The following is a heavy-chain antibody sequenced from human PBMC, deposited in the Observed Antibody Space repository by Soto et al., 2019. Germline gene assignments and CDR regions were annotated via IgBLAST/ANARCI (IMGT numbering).Heavy chain of an antibody. CDR3: AKDYSGSYYLKGVLRFDY. J-gene: IGHJ4*02. V-gene: IGHV3-43*01. CDR1: GFTFDDYT. Sequence: GGSLRLSCAASGFTFDDYTMHWVRQAPGKGLEWVSLISWDGGSTYYADSVKGRFTISRDNSKNSLYLQMNSLRTEDTALYYCAKDYSGSYYLKGVLRFDYWCQGTLVTVSS. CDR2: ISWDGGST. D-gene: IGHD1-26*01.